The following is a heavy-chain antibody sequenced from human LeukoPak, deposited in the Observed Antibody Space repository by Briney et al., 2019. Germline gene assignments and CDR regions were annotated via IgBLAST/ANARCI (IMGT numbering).Heavy chain of an antibody. Sequence: GGSLRLSCAASGFTFNRYWMSWVRQAPGKGLEWVANIKQDGSEKYYVDSVKGRFTISRDNAKNSLYLQMNSLRAEDTALYYCAKDIGSGSYYYFDYWGQGTLVTVSS. CDR1: GFTFNRYW. D-gene: IGHD3-10*01. V-gene: IGHV3-7*03. CDR2: IKQDGSEK. J-gene: IGHJ4*02. CDR3: AKDIGSGSYYYFDY.